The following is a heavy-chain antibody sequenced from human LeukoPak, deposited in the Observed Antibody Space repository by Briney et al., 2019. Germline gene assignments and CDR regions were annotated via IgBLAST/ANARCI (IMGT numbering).Heavy chain of an antibody. D-gene: IGHD3-22*01. CDR1: GFTFDDYA. CDR3: AKDTYYYDSSGFDY. V-gene: IGHV3-43*02. CDR2: ISGDGGST. Sequence: EGSLRLSCAASGFTFDDYAMHWVRQAPGKGLEWVSLISGDGGSTYYADSVKGRFTISRDNSKNSLYLQMNSLRTEDTALYYCAKDTYYYDSSGFDYWGQGTLVTVSS. J-gene: IGHJ4*02.